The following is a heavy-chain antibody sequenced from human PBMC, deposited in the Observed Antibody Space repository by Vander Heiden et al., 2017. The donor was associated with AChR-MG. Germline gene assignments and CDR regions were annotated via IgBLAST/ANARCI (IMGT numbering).Heavy chain of an antibody. CDR1: GFTVSSTS. CDR2: IYSGGST. Sequence: EVQLVESGGGLIQPGGSLRLSCAASGFTVSSTSMSGVRQAPGKGLEWVSVIYSGGSTYYADSVKGRFTISRDNSKNTLYLQMNSLRAEDTAVYYCARNAYYGGNLWGYYYYYYMDVWGKGTTVTVSS. D-gene: IGHD4-17*01. J-gene: IGHJ6*03. CDR3: ARNAYYGGNLWGYYYYYYMDV. V-gene: IGHV3-53*01.